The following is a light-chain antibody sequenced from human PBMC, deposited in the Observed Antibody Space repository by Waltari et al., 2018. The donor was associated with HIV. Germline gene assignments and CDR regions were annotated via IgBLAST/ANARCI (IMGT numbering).Light chain of an antibody. J-gene: IGKJ1*01. Sequence: ETVMPQSPATLSVSPGERATLSCWASQSVGSNLAWYQQKPGQAPRLLIYGASTRATGVPARFSGSGSGTEFALIISSLQSEDFAIYYCHQYNNWPPWTFGQGTKVEIK. CDR2: GAS. CDR3: HQYNNWPPWT. V-gene: IGKV3-15*01. CDR1: QSVGSN.